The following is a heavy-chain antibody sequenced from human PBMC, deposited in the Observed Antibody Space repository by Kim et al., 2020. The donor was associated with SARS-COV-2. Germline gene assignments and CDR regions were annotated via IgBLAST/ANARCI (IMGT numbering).Heavy chain of an antibody. CDR1: GLSFSDSY. CDR2: ISTRGESI. J-gene: IGHJ4*02. D-gene: IGHD5-12*01. V-gene: IGHV3-11*01. Sequence: GGSLRLSCAASGLSFSDSYMNWVRQAPGKGLEWLSFISTRGESIFYADLVEGRFPISRDNAKNSLYLQMHYLIDEDKAVYYCSRSGNGYNSFGIWGQGVLVTVSS. CDR3: SRSGNGYNSFGI.